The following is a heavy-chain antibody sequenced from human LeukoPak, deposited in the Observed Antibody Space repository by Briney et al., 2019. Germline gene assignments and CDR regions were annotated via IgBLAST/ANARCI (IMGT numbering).Heavy chain of an antibody. CDR2: IYYSGIT. J-gene: IGHJ4*02. V-gene: IGHV4-59*01. CDR1: GGSLSSYY. D-gene: IGHD5-18*01. Sequence: SETLSLTCTVSGGSLSSYYWSWIRQPPGKGLEWIGYIYYSGITNYNPSLKSRVTILVDTSKNQFSLKLSSVTAADTAVYYCAREVAGIQLFDYWGQGTLVTVSS. CDR3: AREVAGIQLFDY.